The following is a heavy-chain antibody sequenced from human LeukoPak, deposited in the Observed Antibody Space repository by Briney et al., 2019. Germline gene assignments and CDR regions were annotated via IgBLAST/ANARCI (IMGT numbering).Heavy chain of an antibody. CDR2: IYDSGST. V-gene: IGHV4-59*08. D-gene: IGHD5-18*01. Sequence: SETLSLTCTVSGGSISSYYWSWIRQPPGKGLEWIGYIYDSGSTNYNPSLKSRVTISVDTSKNQFSLKLSSVTAADTAVYYCARHRGRRYSYGPHDAFDIWGQGTMVTVSS. CDR3: ARHRGRRYSYGPHDAFDI. CDR1: GGSISSYY. J-gene: IGHJ3*02.